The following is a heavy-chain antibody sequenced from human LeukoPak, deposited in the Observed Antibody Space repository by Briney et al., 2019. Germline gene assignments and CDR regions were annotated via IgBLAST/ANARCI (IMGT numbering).Heavy chain of an antibody. D-gene: IGHD6-6*01. V-gene: IGHV4-59*01. J-gene: IGHJ4*02. Sequence: PSETLSLTCTVSGGSISSYSWNWIRQPPGKGLEWIGYIYYSGSTNYNPSLKSRVTISVDTSKNQFSLKLSSVTAADTAVYYCARDSGFGQLDLAYWGQGTLVTVSS. CDR2: IYYSGST. CDR1: GGSISSYS. CDR3: ARDSGFGQLDLAY.